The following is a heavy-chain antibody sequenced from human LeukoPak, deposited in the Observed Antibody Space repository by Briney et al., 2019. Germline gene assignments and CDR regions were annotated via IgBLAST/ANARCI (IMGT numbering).Heavy chain of an antibody. J-gene: IGHJ4*02. Sequence: PGGSLRLSCAASGFTFSSYWMSWVRQAPGKGLEWVANIKQDGSEEYYVDSVKGRVTISRDNAKNSLYLQMNSLRAKDTAVYYCARGRLLLDYWGQGTLVTVSS. CDR3: ARGRLLLDY. D-gene: IGHD2-15*01. V-gene: IGHV3-7*03. CDR2: IKQDGSEE. CDR1: GFTFSSYW.